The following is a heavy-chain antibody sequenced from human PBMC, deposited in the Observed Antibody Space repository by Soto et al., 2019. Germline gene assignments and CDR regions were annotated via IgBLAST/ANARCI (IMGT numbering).Heavy chain of an antibody. CDR2: ISGSGGGT. D-gene: IGHD2-2*02. CDR3: SKTPAARPYYYYGMDV. V-gene: IGHV3-23*01. Sequence: PGGSLRLSCAASGFTVRSCAMSWVRQAPGKGLEWVSAISGSGGGTYYADSVKGRFTISRDNSKNTLFLQMTGLSADDTAVYFCSKTPAARPYYYYGMDVWGQGTTVTVSS. J-gene: IGHJ6*02. CDR1: GFTVRSCA.